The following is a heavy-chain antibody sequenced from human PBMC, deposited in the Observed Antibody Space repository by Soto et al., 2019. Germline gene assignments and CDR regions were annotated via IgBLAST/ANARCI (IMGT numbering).Heavy chain of an antibody. Sequence: QVPLVESGGGVVQPGRSLRLSCAASGFTFSNYAMHWVRQAPGKGLECVAVISYNGGNRFYRDYVKGRFTISRDNSKNTVHLQIDSLRYEDAAVYYCARGDREDTAVVIGVRPGEYGVDVWGQGTTVTVSS. D-gene: IGHD2-15*01. J-gene: IGHJ6*02. CDR1: GFTFSNYA. V-gene: IGHV3-30*04. CDR3: ARGDREDTAVVIGVRPGEYGVDV. CDR2: ISYNGGNR.